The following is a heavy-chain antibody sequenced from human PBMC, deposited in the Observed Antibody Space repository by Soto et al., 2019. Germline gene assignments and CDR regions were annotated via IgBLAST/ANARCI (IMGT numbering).Heavy chain of an antibody. CDR2: IYSGGSK. CDR1: GLTVSSNY. Sequence: EVQLVESGGGLVQPGGSLRLACAASGLTVSSNYMNWVRQAPGKGLEWVSVIYSGGSKYYADSVRGRFTISRDNSKNTRYLQMNSLRAEDTAVYYCASQYGGYGWFDTWGQGTSVTVSS. V-gene: IGHV3-66*04. J-gene: IGHJ5*02. CDR3: ASQYGGYGWFDT. D-gene: IGHD2-15*01.